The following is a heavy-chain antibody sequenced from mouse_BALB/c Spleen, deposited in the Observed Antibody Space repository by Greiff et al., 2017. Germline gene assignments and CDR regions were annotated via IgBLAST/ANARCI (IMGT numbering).Heavy chain of an antibody. CDR2: IYPGDGDT. J-gene: IGHJ2*01. D-gene: IGHD4-1*01. V-gene: IGHV1-87*01. Sequence: QVQLQQSGAELARPGASVKLSCKASGYTFTSYWMQWVKQRPGQGLEWIGAIYPGDGDTRYTQKFKGKATLTADKSSSTAYMQLSSLASEDSAVYYCARGDTGTGLDYWGQGTTLTVSS. CDR1: GYTFTSYW. CDR3: ARGDTGTGLDY.